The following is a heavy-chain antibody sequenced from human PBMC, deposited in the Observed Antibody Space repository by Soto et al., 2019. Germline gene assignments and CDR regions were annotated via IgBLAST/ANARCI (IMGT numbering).Heavy chain of an antibody. V-gene: IGHV1-3*01. J-gene: IGHJ4*02. Sequence: ASVKVSCKASGYTFTSYAMHWVRQAPGQRLEWMGWINAGNGNTKYSQQFQGRVIIDRDTSASTAYMELSSLRSEDTAVYYCARGGYFDSSNYLAYWGLGTLVTLSS. CDR3: ARGGYFDSSNYLAY. CDR1: GYTFTSYA. D-gene: IGHD3-22*01. CDR2: INAGNGNT.